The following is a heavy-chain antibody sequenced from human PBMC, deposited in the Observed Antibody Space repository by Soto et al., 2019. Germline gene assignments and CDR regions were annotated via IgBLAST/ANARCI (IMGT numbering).Heavy chain of an antibody. J-gene: IGHJ2*01. CDR1: GFTFSSYA. D-gene: IGHD3-10*01. V-gene: IGHV3-23*01. CDR2: ISGSGGST. CDR3: AKDSGVDQGIPLYWYFDL. Sequence: HPGGSLRLSCAASGFTFSSYAMSWVRQAPGKGLEWVSAISGSGGSTYYADSVKGRFTISRDNSKNTLYLQMNSLRAEDTAVYYCAKDSGVDQGIPLYWYFDLWGRGTLVTVSS.